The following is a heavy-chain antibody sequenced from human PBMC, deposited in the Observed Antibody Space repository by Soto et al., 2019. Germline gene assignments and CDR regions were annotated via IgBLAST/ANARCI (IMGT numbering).Heavy chain of an antibody. J-gene: IGHJ4*02. CDR1: GGSISSSSYY. D-gene: IGHD2-15*01. Sequence: SEPLSLTCTVSGGSISSSSYYWGWIRQPPGKGLEWIGSIYYSGSTYYNPSLKSRVTISVDTSKNQFSLKLSSVTAADTAVYYCARRGYCSGGSCYSGFVIGFWGQGTLVTVSS. CDR2: IYYSGST. CDR3: ARRGYCSGGSCYSGFVIGF. V-gene: IGHV4-39*01.